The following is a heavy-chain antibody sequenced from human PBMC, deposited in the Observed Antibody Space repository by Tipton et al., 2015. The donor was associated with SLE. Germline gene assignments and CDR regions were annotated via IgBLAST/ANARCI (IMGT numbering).Heavy chain of an antibody. Sequence: SLRLSCAASTFTFSSYEMMWVRQAPGKGLEWLSYISSSGTTIYYADSVKGRFTMSRDNAKNSLYLQMNSLRVEDTAIYYCARDRDGGQQLGLDVWGQGTPVTVSS. CDR2: ISSSGTTI. CDR1: TFTFSSYE. V-gene: IGHV3-48*03. CDR3: ARDRDGGQQLGLDV. J-gene: IGHJ6*02. D-gene: IGHD6-13*01.